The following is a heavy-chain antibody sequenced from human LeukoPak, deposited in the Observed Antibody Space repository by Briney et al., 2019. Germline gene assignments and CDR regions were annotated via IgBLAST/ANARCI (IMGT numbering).Heavy chain of an antibody. Sequence: SSETLSLTCTVSGGSISSSSYYWGWIRQPPGKGLEWIGSIYYSGSTYYNPSLKSRVTISVDTSKNQFSLKLSSVTAADTAVYYCARHRSSGYYYNYYYYYMDVWGKGTTVTISS. CDR3: ARHRSSGYYYNYYYYYMDV. CDR2: IYYSGST. J-gene: IGHJ6*03. V-gene: IGHV4-39*01. D-gene: IGHD3-22*01. CDR1: GGSISSSSYY.